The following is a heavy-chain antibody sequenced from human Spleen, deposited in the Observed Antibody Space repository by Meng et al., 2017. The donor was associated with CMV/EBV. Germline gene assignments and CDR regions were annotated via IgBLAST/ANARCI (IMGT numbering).Heavy chain of an antibody. CDR1: GGTFSSYA. J-gene: IGHJ4*02. V-gene: IGHV1-69*12. Sequence: QAQVVRVGVEVKKPGSSGKVSCKASGGTFSSYAISWVRQAPGQGLEWMGGIIPIFGTANYAQKFQGRVTITADESTSTAYMELSSLRSEDTAVYYCARDSLGSGSGLPAYWGQGTLVTVSS. D-gene: IGHD1-26*01. CDR3: ARDSLGSGSGLPAY. CDR2: IIPIFGTA.